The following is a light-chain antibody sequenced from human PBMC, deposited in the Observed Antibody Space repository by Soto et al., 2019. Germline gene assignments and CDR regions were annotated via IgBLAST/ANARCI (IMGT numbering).Light chain of an antibody. CDR3: QQYGSSPIT. J-gene: IGKJ3*01. CDR1: QSVSSSY. V-gene: IGKV3-20*01. CDR2: GAS. Sequence: EIVLTQSPGTLSLSPGERATLSCRASQSVSSSYLAWYQQKPGQAPRLLIYGASSRATGIPDRFSGSGSGTDFTLTISRLEPEDFAVYYCQQYGSSPITFGPGIKVDIK.